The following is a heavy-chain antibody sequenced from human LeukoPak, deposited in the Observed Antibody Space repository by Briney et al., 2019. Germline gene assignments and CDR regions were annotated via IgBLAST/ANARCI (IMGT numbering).Heavy chain of an antibody. V-gene: IGHV4-61*05. Sequence: SETLSLTCTVSGGSISSSSYYWGWIRQPPGKGLEWIGYIYYSGSSNYNPSLKSRVSILVDTSKNQFSLRLTSVTAADTAVYYCARLSSAWHDSFDIWGQGTMVTVSS. J-gene: IGHJ3*02. CDR2: IYYSGSS. D-gene: IGHD6-19*01. CDR1: GGSISSSSYY. CDR3: ARLSSAWHDSFDI.